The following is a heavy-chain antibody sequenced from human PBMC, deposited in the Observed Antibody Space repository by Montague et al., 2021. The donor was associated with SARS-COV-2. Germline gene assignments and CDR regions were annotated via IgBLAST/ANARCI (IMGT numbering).Heavy chain of an antibody. V-gene: IGHV4-39*07. D-gene: IGHD1-20*01. Sequence: SETLSLTCAVSLGSISSSTYDWIWSRQAPRTVLTGIGMLYYSGSTYYNPSLKSRVTISVDTSKNQFSLKLSSVTAADTAVYYCARDQGYNWNYYYYYGMDVWGQGTTVTVSS. CDR1: LGSISSSTYD. CDR3: ARDQGYNWNYYYYYGMDV. J-gene: IGHJ6*02. CDR2: LYYSGST.